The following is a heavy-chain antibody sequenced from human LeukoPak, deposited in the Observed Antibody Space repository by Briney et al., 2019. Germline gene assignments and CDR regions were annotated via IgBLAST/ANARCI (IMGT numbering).Heavy chain of an antibody. CDR2: ISSSSSYI. V-gene: IGHV3-21*01. D-gene: IGHD3-22*01. J-gene: IGHJ4*02. CDR3: ARGLDYYDSSGAVGY. Sequence: GGSLRLSCAASGFTFSSYSMNWVRQAPGKGLEWVSSISSSSSYIYYADSVKGRFTISRDNAENSLYLQMNSLRAEDTAVYYCARGLDYYDSSGAVGYWGQGTLVTVSS. CDR1: GFTFSSYS.